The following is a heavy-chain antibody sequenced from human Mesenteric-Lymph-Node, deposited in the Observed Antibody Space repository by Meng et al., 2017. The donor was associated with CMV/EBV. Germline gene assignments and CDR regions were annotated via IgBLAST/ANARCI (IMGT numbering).Heavy chain of an antibody. J-gene: IGHJ4*02. CDR3: AKVPAAIPNYFDY. CDR1: GLTFSNYA. CDR2: ISGSGGRT. V-gene: IGHV3-23*01. Sequence: GESLKISCAVSGLTFSNYAMTWVRQAPGKGLEWVSGISGSGGRTFYADSVKGRFTISRDKSKNTLYLQMKNLRAEDTAVYFCAKVPAAIPNYFDYWGQGTLVTVSS. D-gene: IGHD2-2*02.